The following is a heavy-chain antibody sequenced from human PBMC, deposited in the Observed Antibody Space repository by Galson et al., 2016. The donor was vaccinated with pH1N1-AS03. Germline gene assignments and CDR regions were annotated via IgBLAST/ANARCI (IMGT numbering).Heavy chain of an antibody. V-gene: IGHV4-31*01. Sequence: LSLTCTVSGGSISSGGYYWNWIRQHPGKGLEWIGYIFHSGSTYYNPSLESLVSISVDTSKNQFSLKLKSVTAAATAVYSCARQDSGAYYLDSWGPGTLVTVSS. D-gene: IGHD1-26*01. J-gene: IGHJ4*02. CDR3: ARQDSGAYYLDS. CDR1: GGSISSGGYY. CDR2: IFHSGST.